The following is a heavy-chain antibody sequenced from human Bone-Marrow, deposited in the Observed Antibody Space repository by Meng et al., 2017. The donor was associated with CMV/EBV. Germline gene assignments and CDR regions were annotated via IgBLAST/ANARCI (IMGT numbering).Heavy chain of an antibody. CDR2: VHYSGST. V-gene: IGHV4-61*01. J-gene: IGHJ4*02. CDR1: GGSISSDNYY. D-gene: IGHD3-10*01. Sequence: GSLRLSCTVSGGSISSDNYYWNWIRRPPGKGLEWIGYVHYSGSTIYNPSLKSRVTISLHTSKSQFSLSLSSVTAADTAVYYCARWASGSRHFDYWGQGTLVTASS. CDR3: ARWASGSRHFDY.